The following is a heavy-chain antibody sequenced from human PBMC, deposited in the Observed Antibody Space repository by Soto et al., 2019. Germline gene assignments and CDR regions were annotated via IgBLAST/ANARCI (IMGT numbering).Heavy chain of an antibody. J-gene: IGHJ4*01. Sequence: SETLSLTCTVSGGSISSGGYYWSWIRQHPGKGLEWIGYIYYSGSTYYNPSLKSRVTISVDTSKNQFSLKLSSVTAADTAVYYGARLGDYYQAFDDCGNGTLVTVSS. CDR3: ARLGDYYQAFDD. CDR2: IYYSGST. V-gene: IGHV4-31*03. D-gene: IGHD3-22*01. CDR1: GGSISSGGYY.